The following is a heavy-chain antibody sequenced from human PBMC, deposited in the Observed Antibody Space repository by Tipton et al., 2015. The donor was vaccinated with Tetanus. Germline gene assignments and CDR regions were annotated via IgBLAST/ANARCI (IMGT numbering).Heavy chain of an antibody. J-gene: IGHJ5*02. Sequence: TLSLTCTVSGDSISSSEYYWGWIRQPPGEGLEWIASVYYDGSAYTNPSLKSRIAISIATSGSQFSLKVHSVTAADTAFYYCTRHVVEAVPRWFDPWGQGTLVTVSS. CDR1: GDSISSSEYY. D-gene: IGHD2-2*01. CDR3: TRHVVEAVPRWFDP. V-gene: IGHV4-39*01. CDR2: VYYDGSA.